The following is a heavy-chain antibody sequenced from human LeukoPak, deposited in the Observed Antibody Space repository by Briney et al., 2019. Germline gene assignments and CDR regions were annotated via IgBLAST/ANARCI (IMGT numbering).Heavy chain of an antibody. CDR1: GGSFSGYY. D-gene: IGHD3-10*01. CDR2: INHSGST. CDR3: ARAGLLWFGELLRPLAP. J-gene: IGHJ5*02. V-gene: IGHV4-34*01. Sequence: SGTLSLTCAVYGGSFSGYYWSWIRQPPGKGLEWIGEINHSGSTNYNPSLKSRVTISVDTSKNQFSLKLSSVTAADTAVYYCARAGLLWFGELLRPLAPWGQGTLVTVSS.